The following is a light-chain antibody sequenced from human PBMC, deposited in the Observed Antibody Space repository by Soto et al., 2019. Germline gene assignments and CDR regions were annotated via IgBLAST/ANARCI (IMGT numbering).Light chain of an antibody. Sequence: DNVLTQTQLSLPVTPGEPASISCIPIHVLLQSNGYNYVEWYLQKPGQSPQLLICLGCNRASGVPDRFSGSGSGTDFRLKISIVEAEYGESDYQMQGLHSPGTFGQGTKVDIK. CDR3: MQGLHSPGT. V-gene: IGKV2-28*01. J-gene: IGKJ1*01. CDR1: HVLLQSNGYNY. CDR2: LGC.